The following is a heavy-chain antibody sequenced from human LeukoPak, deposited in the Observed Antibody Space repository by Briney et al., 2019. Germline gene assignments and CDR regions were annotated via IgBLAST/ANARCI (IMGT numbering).Heavy chain of an antibody. J-gene: IGHJ3*02. Sequence: PGGSLRLSCAASGFTFSTYAMSWVRQAPGKGLEWVSAISDDGEDTFYADSVKGRFTISRDNSKNTLYLQMNSLRAEDTAVYYCAKDIPYYYDSSGYYSEAFDIWGQGTMVTVSS. CDR2: ISDDGEDT. V-gene: IGHV3-23*01. D-gene: IGHD3-22*01. CDR1: GFTFSTYA. CDR3: AKDIPYYYDSSGYYSEAFDI.